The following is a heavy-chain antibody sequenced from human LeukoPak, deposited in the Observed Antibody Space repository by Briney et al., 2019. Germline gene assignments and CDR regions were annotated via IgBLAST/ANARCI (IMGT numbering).Heavy chain of an antibody. D-gene: IGHD1-26*01. Sequence: SETLSLTCTVSGGSISSSSYYWGWIRQPPGKGLEWIGSIYYSGSTYYNPSLKSRVTISVDTSKNQFSLKLSSVTAADTAVYYCARHQRDPGSYGYWGQGNLVTVSS. V-gene: IGHV4-39*01. CDR2: IYYSGST. CDR1: GGSISSSSYY. J-gene: IGHJ4*02. CDR3: ARHQRDPGSYGY.